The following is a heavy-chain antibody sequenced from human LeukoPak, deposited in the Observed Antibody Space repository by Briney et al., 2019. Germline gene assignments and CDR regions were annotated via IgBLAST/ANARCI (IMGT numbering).Heavy chain of an antibody. V-gene: IGHV4-61*02. D-gene: IGHD2-15*01. CDR1: GGSISSDVYY. J-gene: IGHJ5*02. CDR3: AGTRRYCSGGSCYNWFDP. CDR2: IYASGST. Sequence: SETLSLTCPVSGGSISSDVYYWSWIRQPAWKGLEWIGRIYASGSTTYNSSLKSRVTISIDTAKNQFSLKLTSVTAADTAVYYCAGTRRYCSGGSCYNWFDPWGQGTLVTVSS.